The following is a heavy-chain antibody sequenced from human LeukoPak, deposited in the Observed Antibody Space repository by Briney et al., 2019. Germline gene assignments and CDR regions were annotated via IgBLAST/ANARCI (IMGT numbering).Heavy chain of an antibody. D-gene: IGHD6-19*01. CDR3: ARAKEQWLVFTWFDP. CDR2: ISGSGSST. V-gene: IGHV3-23*01. J-gene: IGHJ5*02. CDR1: GFTFSSYG. Sequence: GGSLRLSCAASGFTFSSYGMSWVRQAPGKGLEWVSAISGSGSSTYYAASVKGRFTISRGNAKNSLYLQMNSLRAEDTALYYCARAKEQWLVFTWFDPWGQGTLVTVSS.